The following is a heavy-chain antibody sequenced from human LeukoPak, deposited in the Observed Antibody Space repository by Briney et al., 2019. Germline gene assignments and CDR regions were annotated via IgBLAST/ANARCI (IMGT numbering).Heavy chain of an antibody. CDR1: GFDFPSYT. CDR2: ISYDGSNK. Sequence: GGSLRLSCATSGFDFPSYTINWVRQAPGKGLEWVAVISYDGSNKYYADSVKGRFTISRDNSKNTLYLQMNSLRAEDTAVYYCAEGPSDYWGQGTLVTVSS. J-gene: IGHJ4*02. CDR3: AEGPSDY. V-gene: IGHV3-30-3*02.